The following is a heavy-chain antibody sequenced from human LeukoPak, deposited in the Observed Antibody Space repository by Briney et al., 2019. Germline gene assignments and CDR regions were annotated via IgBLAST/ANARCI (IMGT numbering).Heavy chain of an antibody. CDR3: ARHDNDSSGSEYYYYYGMDV. V-gene: IGHV4-59*08. Sequence: SETLSLTCTVSGVSINTYYASWIRQAPGKGLEFIGFIYNGGNTNYNPSLKSRATISVDTSNNQFSLRLTSVTAADTAVYYCARHDNDSSGSEYYYYYGMDVWGQGTTVTVSS. CDR1: GVSINTYY. CDR2: IYNGGNT. D-gene: IGHD3-22*01. J-gene: IGHJ6*02.